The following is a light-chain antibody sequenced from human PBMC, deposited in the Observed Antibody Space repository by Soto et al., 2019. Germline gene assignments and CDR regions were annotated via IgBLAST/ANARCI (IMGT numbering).Light chain of an antibody. V-gene: IGKV1-5*01. Sequence: DIQMTQSPYTLSASVGDRVTITCRASQGISTWLAWYQQKPGTAPKLLIYDASSLESGVPSRFSGSGSGTDFTLTISSLQPEDFATYYCQQSYSTPCFGGGTKVDIK. CDR3: QQSYSTPC. CDR2: DAS. CDR1: QGISTW. J-gene: IGKJ4*01.